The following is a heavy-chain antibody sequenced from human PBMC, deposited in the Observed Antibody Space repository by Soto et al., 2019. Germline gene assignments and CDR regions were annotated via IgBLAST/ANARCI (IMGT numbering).Heavy chain of an antibody. Sequence: EVQLLESGGGLVQPGGSLRLSCAASGFTFSSYAMSWVRQAPGKGLEWVSAISGSGGSTYYADRMKGRFTISRDNSQNTLYLQMNCLRAEDTAVYYCTKPGIAVAGAWYYFDYWGQGTLVTVSS. CDR3: TKPGIAVAGAWYYFDY. CDR1: GFTFSSYA. D-gene: IGHD6-19*01. V-gene: IGHV3-23*01. CDR2: ISGSGGST. J-gene: IGHJ4*02.